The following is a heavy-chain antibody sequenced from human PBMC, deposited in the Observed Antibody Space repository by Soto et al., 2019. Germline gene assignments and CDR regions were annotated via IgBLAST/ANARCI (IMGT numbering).Heavy chain of an antibody. CDR1: GYTFTRYG. CDR3: ARGDDYVWGSYREKGYFDY. V-gene: IGHV1-18*01. D-gene: IGHD3-16*02. J-gene: IGHJ4*02. Sequence: ASGKVSCKASGYTFTRYGISWVRQAPGRGLEWMGWISAYNGNTNYAQKLQGRVTMTTDTSTSTAYMELRSLRSDDTAVYYCARGDDYVWGSYREKGYFDYWGQGTLVTVSS. CDR2: ISAYNGNT.